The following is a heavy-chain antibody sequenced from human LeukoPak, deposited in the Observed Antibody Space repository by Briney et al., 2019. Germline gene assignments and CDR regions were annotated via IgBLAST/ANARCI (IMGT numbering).Heavy chain of an antibody. CDR3: ARGPLAAAGAVFDY. D-gene: IGHD6-13*01. CDR1: GFTFSSYA. J-gene: IGHJ4*02. V-gene: IGHV3-30-3*01. Sequence: GRSLRLSCAASGFTFSSYAVHWVRQAPGKGLEWVAVISYDGGHIYYADSVKGRFTISRDNSKNTLYLQMNSLRAEDTAVYYCARGPLAAAGAVFDYWGQGTLVTVSS. CDR2: ISYDGGHI.